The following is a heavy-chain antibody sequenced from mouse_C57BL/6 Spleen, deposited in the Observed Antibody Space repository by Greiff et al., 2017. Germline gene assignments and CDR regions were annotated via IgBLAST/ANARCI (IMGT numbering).Heavy chain of an antibody. CDR2: ISDGGSYT. CDR1: GFTFSSYA. D-gene: IGHD1-1*01. CDR3: ARGGYGSSHWYFDV. V-gene: IGHV5-4*01. Sequence: VQLQESGGGLVKPGGSLKLSCAASGFTFSSYAMSWVRQTPEKRLEWVATISDGGSYTYYPDNVKGRFTISRDNAKNNLYLQMSHLKSEDTAMYYCARGGYGSSHWYFDVWGTGTTVTVSS. J-gene: IGHJ1*03.